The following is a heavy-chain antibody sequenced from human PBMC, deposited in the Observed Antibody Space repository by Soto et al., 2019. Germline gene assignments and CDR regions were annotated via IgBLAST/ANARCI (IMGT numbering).Heavy chain of an antibody. J-gene: IGHJ4*02. Sequence: GGSLRLSCSTSGFTFGGYGVSWFRQAPGKGLEWIGFIRSKAYSRTAEYAASVRGRFIISRDDSEGIAYLQMDSLQNEDTGVYYCARDRNGWETRATYYDYWGPGTQVTVSS. CDR1: GFTFGGYG. CDR2: IRSKAYSRTA. V-gene: IGHV3-49*03. D-gene: IGHD1-26*01. CDR3: ARDRNGWETRATYYDY.